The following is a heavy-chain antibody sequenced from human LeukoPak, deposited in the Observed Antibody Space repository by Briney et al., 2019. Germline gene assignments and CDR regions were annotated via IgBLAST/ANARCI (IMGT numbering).Heavy chain of an antibody. CDR1: GFTFTTYG. Sequence: PGGSLRLSCAASGFTFTTYGMHWVRQAPGKGLEWVAVIWNDGSYKHYADSVKGRFTISRDDSKNTIYMQMNSLRAEDTAVYYCAXDLXQQMIQGYDYWGQGTLVTVSS. CDR3: AXDLXQQMIQGYDY. D-gene: IGHD6-13*01. V-gene: IGHV3-33*01. CDR2: IWNDGSYK. J-gene: IGHJ4*02.